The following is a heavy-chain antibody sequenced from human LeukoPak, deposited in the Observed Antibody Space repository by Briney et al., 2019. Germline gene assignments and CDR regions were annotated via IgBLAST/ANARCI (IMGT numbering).Heavy chain of an antibody. Sequence: GASVKVSCKASGYTFTSYYIHWVRQAPGQGLEWMGIINPSGGSTRYAQKFQGRITMTRDTCTSTVYMELSSLRSEDTAVYYCARYEWDLRASFDYWGQGTLVTVSS. CDR1: GYTFTSYY. V-gene: IGHV1-46*01. CDR3: ARYEWDLRASFDY. CDR2: INPSGGST. D-gene: IGHD1-26*01. J-gene: IGHJ4*02.